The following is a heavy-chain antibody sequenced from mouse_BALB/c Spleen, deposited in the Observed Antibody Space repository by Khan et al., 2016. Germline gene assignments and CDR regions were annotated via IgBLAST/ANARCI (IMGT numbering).Heavy chain of an antibody. CDR1: GYTFSSYW. CDR3: ARTDRRGYCDY. J-gene: IGHJ2*01. CDR2: ILPGSGST. Sequence: QVQLKQSGAELMKPGASVKISCKATGYTFSSYWIEWVKQRPGHGLEWIGEILPGSGSTNYNEKFRGKATFTADTSSNTAYMQRSSLTSEDSAVQYCARTDRRGYCDYWGQGTTLTVSS. V-gene: IGHV1-9*01.